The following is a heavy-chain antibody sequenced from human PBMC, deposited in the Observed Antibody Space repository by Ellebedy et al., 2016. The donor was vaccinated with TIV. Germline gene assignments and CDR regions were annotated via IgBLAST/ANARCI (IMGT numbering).Heavy chain of an antibody. V-gene: IGHV1-2*02. CDR3: ARDYYYDSSGYYLRVSGGRNYYFDY. Sequence: AASVKVSCKASGYTFTGYYMHWVRQAPGQGLEWMGWINPNSGGTNYAQKFQGRVTMTRDTSISTAYMELSRLRSDDTAVYYCARDYYYDSSGYYLRVSGGRNYYFDYWGQGTLVTVSS. CDR1: GYTFTGYY. CDR2: INPNSGGT. J-gene: IGHJ4*02. D-gene: IGHD3-22*01.